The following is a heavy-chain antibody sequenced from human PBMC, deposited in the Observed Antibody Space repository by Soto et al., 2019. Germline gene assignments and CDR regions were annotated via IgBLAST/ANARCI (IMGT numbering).Heavy chain of an antibody. V-gene: IGHV3-23*01. CDR3: AKSGPRDDYVWGSYRLPHFDY. CDR1: GFTFSSYA. CDR2: ISGSGGST. J-gene: IGHJ4*02. Sequence: GGYLRLSCAASGFTFSSYAMSWVRQAPGKGLEWVSAISGSGGSTYYADSVKGRFTISRDNSKNTLYPQMNSLRAEDTAVYYCAKSGPRDDYVWGSYRLPHFDYWGQGTLVTVSS. D-gene: IGHD3-16*02.